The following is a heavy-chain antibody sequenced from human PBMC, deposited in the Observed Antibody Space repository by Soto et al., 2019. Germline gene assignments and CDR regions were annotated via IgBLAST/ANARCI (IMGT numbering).Heavy chain of an antibody. CDR1: GFTFSSYA. J-gene: IGHJ4*02. CDR3: ARGRGGSYFDY. D-gene: IGHD1-26*01. Sequence: QVQLVESGGGVVQPGRSLRLSCAASGFTFSSYAMHWVRQAPGKGLEWVAVISYDGSNKYYADSVEGRFTISRDNSKNTLYLQMNSLRAEDTAVYYCARGRGGSYFDYWGQGTLVTVSS. CDR2: ISYDGSNK. V-gene: IGHV3-30-3*01.